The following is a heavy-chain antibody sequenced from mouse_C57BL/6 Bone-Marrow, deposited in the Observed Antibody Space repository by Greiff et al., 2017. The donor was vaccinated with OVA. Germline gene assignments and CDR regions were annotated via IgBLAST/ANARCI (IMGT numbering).Heavy chain of an antibody. D-gene: IGHD2-4*01. J-gene: IGHJ1*03. V-gene: IGHV5-6*01. CDR3: ARPLYDYDDWYFDV. Sequence: EVKLMESGGDLVKPGGSLKLSCAASGFTFSSYGMSWVRQTPDKRLEWVATISSGGSYTYYPDSVKGRFTISRDNAKNTLYLQMSSLKSEDTAMYYCARPLYDYDDWYFDVWGTGTTVTVSS. CDR2: ISSGGSYT. CDR1: GFTFSSYG.